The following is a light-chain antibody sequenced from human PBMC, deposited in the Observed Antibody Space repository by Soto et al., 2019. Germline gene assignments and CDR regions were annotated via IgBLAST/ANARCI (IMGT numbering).Light chain of an antibody. J-gene: IGKJ2*01. CDR1: LDLARY. CDR2: EAS. CDR3: QQEDNLPYT. V-gene: IGKV1-33*01. Sequence: DIQMTQSPSSLSASVGDRVTITCQASLDLARYLSWHQQKRGKAPKLLIHEASNLETGDPSRFNGSGSGTHFTFTISSLQPDDSATYYCQQEDNLPYTFGQGPKLEIK.